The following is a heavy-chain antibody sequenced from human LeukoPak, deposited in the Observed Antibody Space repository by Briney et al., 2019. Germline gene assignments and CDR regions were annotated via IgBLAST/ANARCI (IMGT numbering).Heavy chain of an antibody. CDR1: GYTFTGYY. Sequence: SVKVSCKASGYTFTGYYMHWVRQAPGQGLEWMGWINPYSGGTNYAQKFQGRVTMTRDTSISTAYMELSRLRSDDTAVYYCARDPTRGYDFWSGYYEGGDYWGQGTLVTVSS. J-gene: IGHJ4*02. CDR2: INPYSGGT. V-gene: IGHV1-2*02. D-gene: IGHD3-3*01. CDR3: ARDPTRGYDFWSGYYEGGDY.